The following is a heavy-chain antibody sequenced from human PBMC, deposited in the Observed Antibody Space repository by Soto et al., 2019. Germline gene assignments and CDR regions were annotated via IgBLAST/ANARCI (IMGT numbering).Heavy chain of an antibody. CDR3: ARDYYDSSGLYYFDY. D-gene: IGHD3-22*01. CDR1: GYTFTTYG. Sequence: ASVKVSCKASGYTFTTYGMNWVRQAPGQGLEWMGWISVYNGNTNYAQKLQGRVTMTTDTSTSTAYMELRSLRSDDTAVYYCARDYYDSSGLYYFDYWGQGTMVTVSS. J-gene: IGHJ4*02. V-gene: IGHV1-18*04. CDR2: ISVYNGNT.